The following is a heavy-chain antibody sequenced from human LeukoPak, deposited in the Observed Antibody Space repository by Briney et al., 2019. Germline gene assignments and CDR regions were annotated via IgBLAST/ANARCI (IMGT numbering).Heavy chain of an antibody. CDR3: ARGHAAMGEY. J-gene: IGHJ4*02. CDR1: GFTFSSYA. Sequence: GGSLRLSCAASGFTFSSYAMSWVRQAPGKGLEWVSVIHNDDNTYDAESVKGRFTISRDSSRNTLYLQMNSLRVEDTAVYYCARGHAAMGEYWGQGTLVTVSS. D-gene: IGHD5-18*01. CDR2: IHNDDNT. V-gene: IGHV3-66*01.